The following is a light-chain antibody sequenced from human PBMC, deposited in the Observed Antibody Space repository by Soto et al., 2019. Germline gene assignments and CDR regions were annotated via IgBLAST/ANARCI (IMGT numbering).Light chain of an antibody. CDR2: AAS. Sequence: DIQLTQSPSFLSASVGDRVTITCRASQGISTFLAWYQQKPEKAPKLLIYAASILQSGVPSRFRGSGSGTDFTLTISRLQPEDFATYFCQQLNSYPLTFGGGTKVDIK. V-gene: IGKV1-9*01. J-gene: IGKJ4*01. CDR3: QQLNSYPLT. CDR1: QGISTF.